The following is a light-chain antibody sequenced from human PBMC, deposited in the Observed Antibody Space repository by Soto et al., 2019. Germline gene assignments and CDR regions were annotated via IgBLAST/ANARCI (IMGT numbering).Light chain of an antibody. CDR1: SSNIGSNY. CDR3: AAWDDSLSSPV. CDR2: NNN. V-gene: IGLV1-47*01. J-gene: IGLJ3*02. Sequence: QSVLTQPPSASGTPGQRATISCSGSSSNIGSNYVFWYQQLPGTAPKLLIYNNNQRPSGVPDRFSGSKSGTSASLAISGLRPDDESDYFCAAWDDSLSSPVFGGGTKVTVL.